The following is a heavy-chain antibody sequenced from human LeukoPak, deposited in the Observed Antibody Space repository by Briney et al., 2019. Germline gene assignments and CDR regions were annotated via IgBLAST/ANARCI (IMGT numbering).Heavy chain of an antibody. V-gene: IGHV4-39*07. CDR1: GGSISSSSYY. Sequence: ASETLSLTCTVSGGSISSSSYYWGWIRQPPGKGLEWIGSIYYSGSTYYNPSLKSRVTISVDTSKNQFSLKLSSVTAVDTAVYYCARGKSPTVAATLDYYYYYMDVWGKGTTVTVSS. CDR3: ARGKSPTVAATLDYYYYYMDV. CDR2: IYYSGST. J-gene: IGHJ6*03. D-gene: IGHD2-15*01.